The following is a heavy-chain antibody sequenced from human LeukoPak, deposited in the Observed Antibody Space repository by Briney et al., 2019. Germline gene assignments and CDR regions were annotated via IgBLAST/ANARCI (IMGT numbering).Heavy chain of an antibody. Sequence: GGSLRPSCVVSGFTINTYWMSWVRQAPGKGLEWVANIKQDGGEKYYVDSVKDRFTISRDNAKNSLYLQLDSLGDGDTGVYYCTRGWGSSGPGDVWGPGTLVTVSS. CDR1: GFTINTYW. CDR3: TRGWGSSGPGDV. CDR2: IKQDGGEK. J-gene: IGHJ4*02. D-gene: IGHD6-19*01. V-gene: IGHV3-7*01.